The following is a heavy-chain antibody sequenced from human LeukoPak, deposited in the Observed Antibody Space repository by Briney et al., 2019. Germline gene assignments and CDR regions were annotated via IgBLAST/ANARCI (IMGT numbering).Heavy chain of an antibody. CDR3: ARGGITSAGGYYYYYMDV. CDR1: GGSISSYY. CDR2: IYYSGST. D-gene: IGHD3-10*01. J-gene: IGHJ6*03. V-gene: IGHV4-59*01. Sequence: PSETLSLTCTVSGGSISSYYWSWIRQPPRKGLEWIGYIYYSGSTNYNPSLKSRVTISVDTSKNQFSLKLSSVTAADTAVYYCARGGITSAGGYYYYYMDVWGKGTTVTVSS.